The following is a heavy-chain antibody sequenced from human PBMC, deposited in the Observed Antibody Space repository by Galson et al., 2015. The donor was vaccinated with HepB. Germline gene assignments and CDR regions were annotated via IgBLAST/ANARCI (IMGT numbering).Heavy chain of an antibody. CDR3: AALYGGSFSFT. Sequence: SVKVSCKVSGYTLSELFMHWVRQTPGKGLEWMGGFDYVRGETIYAQTFQGRVTMTEDTSSDTAYMELSSLSSEDTAVYYCAALYGGSFSFTWGQGTVVTVSS. V-gene: IGHV1-24*01. J-gene: IGHJ3*01. D-gene: IGHD3-16*01. CDR1: GYTLSELF. CDR2: FDYVRGET.